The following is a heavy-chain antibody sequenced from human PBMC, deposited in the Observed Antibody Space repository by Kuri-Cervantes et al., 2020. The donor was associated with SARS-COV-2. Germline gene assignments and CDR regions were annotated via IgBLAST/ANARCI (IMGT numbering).Heavy chain of an antibody. CDR2: IYYSGST. V-gene: IGHV4-39*07. CDR1: GGSISSSSYY. Sequence: SETLSLACTVSGGSISSSSYYRGWIRQPPGKGLEWIGSIYYSGSTYYNPSLKSRVTISVDTSKNQFSLKLSSVTAADTAVYYCARESGYDYYFDYWGQGTLVTVSS. CDR3: ARESGYDYYFDY. J-gene: IGHJ4*02. D-gene: IGHD5-12*01.